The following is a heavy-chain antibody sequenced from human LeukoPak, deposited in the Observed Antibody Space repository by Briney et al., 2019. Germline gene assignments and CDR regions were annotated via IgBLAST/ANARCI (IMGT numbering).Heavy chain of an antibody. CDR3: TRVGYIDEGIDY. D-gene: IGHD5-24*01. Sequence: GGSLRLSCVASGFPFSSYWMTWVRQAPGKGLEGVANIKQDGSKKSYVDSVKGRFTISRDNAKNSLYLQMNSLRAEDTAIYYCTRVGYIDEGIDYWGQGTLVTVSS. CDR1: GFPFSSYW. J-gene: IGHJ4*02. CDR2: IKQDGSKK. V-gene: IGHV3-7*04.